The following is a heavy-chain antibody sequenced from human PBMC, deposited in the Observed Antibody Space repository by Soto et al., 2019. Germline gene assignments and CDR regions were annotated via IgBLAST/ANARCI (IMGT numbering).Heavy chain of an antibody. J-gene: IGHJ4*02. CDR2: IWYDGSNK. D-gene: IGHD6-13*01. Sequence: GGSLRLSCAASGFTFSSYRMHWVRQAPGKGLEWVAVIWYDGSNKYYADSVKGRFTISRDNSKNTLYLQMNSLRAEDTAVYYCARVGRRLSSSWSLFDYWGQGTLVTGSS. CDR3: ARVGRRLSSSWSLFDY. V-gene: IGHV3-33*01. CDR1: GFTFSSYR.